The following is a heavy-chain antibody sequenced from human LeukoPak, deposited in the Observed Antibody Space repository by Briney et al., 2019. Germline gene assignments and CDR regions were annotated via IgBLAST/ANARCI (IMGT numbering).Heavy chain of an antibody. J-gene: IGHJ6*03. CDR1: GYTFTSYG. CDR3: ARDPPAYSSSWYYYYYYMDV. Sequence: ASVKVSCKASGYTFTSYGISWVRQAPGQGLEWMEWISAYNGNTNYAQKLQGRVTMTTDTSTSTAYMELRSLRSDDTAVYYCARDPPAYSSSWYYYYYYMDVWGKGTTVTISS. V-gene: IGHV1-18*01. CDR2: ISAYNGNT. D-gene: IGHD6-13*01.